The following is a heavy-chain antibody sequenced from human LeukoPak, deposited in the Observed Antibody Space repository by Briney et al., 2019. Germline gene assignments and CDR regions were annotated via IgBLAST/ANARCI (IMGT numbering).Heavy chain of an antibody. D-gene: IGHD6-13*01. CDR2: IKQDGSET. J-gene: IGHJ5*02. CDR3: ARDLPGIAAAGTSSWFDP. Sequence: GGSLRLSCAASGFTFSSYWMSWVRQAPGKGLEWVANIKQDGSETYFVDSLKGRFTISRDNAKNSLYLQMNSLRAEDTAVYYCARDLPGIAAAGTSSWFDPWGQGTLVTVSS. CDR1: GFTFSSYW. V-gene: IGHV3-7*01.